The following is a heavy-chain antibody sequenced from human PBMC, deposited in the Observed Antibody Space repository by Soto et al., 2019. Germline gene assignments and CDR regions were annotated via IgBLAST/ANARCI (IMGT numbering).Heavy chain of an antibody. CDR2: ISGSGGST. CDR3: AKDNYGSGSYYFDY. V-gene: IGHV3-23*01. Sequence: AGGSLRLSCAASGFTFSSYAMSWVRQAPGKGLEWVSAISGSGGSTYYADSVKGRFTISRDNSKNTLYLQMNSLRAEDTAVYYCAKDNYGSGSYYFDYWGQGTLVTVSS. D-gene: IGHD3-10*01. J-gene: IGHJ4*02. CDR1: GFTFSSYA.